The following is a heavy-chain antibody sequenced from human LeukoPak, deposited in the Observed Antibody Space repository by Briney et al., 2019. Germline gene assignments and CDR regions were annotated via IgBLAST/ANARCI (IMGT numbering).Heavy chain of an antibody. CDR2: IYSDGSA. CDR1: GGSINNFY. CDR3: ARFQWQESKRFDP. D-gene: IGHD6-19*01. Sequence: SETLSLTCTVSGGSINNFYWSWIRQPPGKGLEWIGYIYSDGSAIYKPSLKSRLIMSVDPSKNHFSLNLNYVTAADTAVYYCARFQWQESKRFDPWGQGILITV. V-gene: IGHV4-59*01. J-gene: IGHJ5*02.